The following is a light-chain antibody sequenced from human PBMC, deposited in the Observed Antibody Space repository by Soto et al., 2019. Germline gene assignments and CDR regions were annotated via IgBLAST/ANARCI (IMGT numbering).Light chain of an antibody. J-gene: IGLJ2*01. CDR3: AAWDDSLNGVV. Sequence: QSVLTRPPSASGTPGQRVTISCSGSSSNIGRNTVNWFQQLPGTAPKLLIYSNNQRPSGVPDRFSGSKSGTSASLAISGLQSEDEADYYCAAWDDSLNGVVFGGGTKVTVL. CDR1: SSNIGRNT. CDR2: SNN. V-gene: IGLV1-44*01.